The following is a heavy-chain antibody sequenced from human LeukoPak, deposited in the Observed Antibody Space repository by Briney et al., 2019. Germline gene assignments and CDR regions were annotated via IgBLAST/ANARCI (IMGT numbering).Heavy chain of an antibody. J-gene: IGHJ3*02. CDR3: ARDRPLGYCSSTSCPYDDFDI. CDR2: IYTRGST. D-gene: IGHD2-2*01. V-gene: IGHV4-4*07. CDR1: GGSISSYC. Sequence: PGGSLRLSCTVSGGSISSYCWSWIRQPAGKGLEWIGRIYTRGSTNYNPSLKSRVTMSVDTSKNQFSLKLSSVTAADTAVYYCARDRPLGYCSSTSCPYDDFDIWGQGTMVPVSS.